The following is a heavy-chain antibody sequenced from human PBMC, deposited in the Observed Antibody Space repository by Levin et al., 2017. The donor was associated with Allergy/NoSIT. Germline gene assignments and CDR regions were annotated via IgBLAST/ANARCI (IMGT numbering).Heavy chain of an antibody. CDR2: IYYSGST. V-gene: IGHV4-30-4*01. CDR1: GGSISSGDYY. J-gene: IGHJ6*02. D-gene: IGHD3-10*01. CDR3: ASGYGSGSSYYYGMDV. Sequence: SETLSLTCTVSGGSISSGDYYWSWIRQPPGKGLEWIGYIYYSGSTYYNPSLKSRVTISVDTSKNQFSLKLSSVTAADTAVYYCASGYGSGSSYYYGMDVWGQGTTVTVSS.